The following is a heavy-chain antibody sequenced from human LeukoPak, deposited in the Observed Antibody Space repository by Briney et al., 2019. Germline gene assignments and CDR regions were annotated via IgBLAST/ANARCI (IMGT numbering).Heavy chain of an antibody. CDR2: ISGSGATI. V-gene: IGHV3-23*01. D-gene: IGHD1-1*01. Sequence: GGSLRLSCAASGFTFSTYGMSWVRQAPGKGLEWVSGISGSGATIYYADSVKGRFTISRDNSKNTLYLLMNSQRAEDTAVYYWANSPGTTCLYDPWGQGTVVTVSS. J-gene: IGHJ5*02. CDR3: ANSPGTTCLYDP. CDR1: GFTFSTYG.